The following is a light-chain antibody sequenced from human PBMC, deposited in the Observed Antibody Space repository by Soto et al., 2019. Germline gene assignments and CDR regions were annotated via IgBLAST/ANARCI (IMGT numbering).Light chain of an antibody. J-gene: IGLJ1*01. CDR3: QSYDSSLSTYV. V-gene: IGLV1-40*01. CDR2: GNN. CDR1: SSNIGADND. Sequence: QSVLTQPPSVSGAPGQRVTISCSGSSSNIGADNDVHWYQQVSGTAPKLPIYGNNNRPSGVPDRFSASKSGTSASVAITGLQAEDEADYYCQSYDSSLSTYVFGTGTKLTVL.